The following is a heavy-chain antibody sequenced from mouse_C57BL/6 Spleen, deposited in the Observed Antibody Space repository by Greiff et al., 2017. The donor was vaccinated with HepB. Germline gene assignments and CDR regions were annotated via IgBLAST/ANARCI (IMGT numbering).Heavy chain of an antibody. CDR3: ARITTVDYAMDY. CDR1: GFTFSSYG. CDR2: ISSGGSYT. J-gene: IGHJ4*01. Sequence: DVMLVESGGDLVKPGGSLKLSCAASGFTFSSYGMSWVRQTPDKRLEWVATISSGGSYTYYPDSVKGRFTISRDNAKNTLYLQMSSLKSEDTAMYYCARITTVDYAMDYWGQGTSVTVSS. D-gene: IGHD1-1*01. V-gene: IGHV5-6*02.